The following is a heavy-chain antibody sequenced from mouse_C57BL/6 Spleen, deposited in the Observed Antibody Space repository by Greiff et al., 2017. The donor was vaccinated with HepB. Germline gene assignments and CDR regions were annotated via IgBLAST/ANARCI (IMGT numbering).Heavy chain of an antibody. CDR3: ARRRSTGAYFDY. D-gene: IGHD4-1*02. J-gene: IGHJ2*01. V-gene: IGHV5-17*01. CDR2: ISSGSSTI. CDR1: GFTFSDYG. Sequence: EVHLVESGGGLVKPGGSLKLSCAASGFTFSDYGMHWVRQAPEKGLEWVAYISSGSSTIYYADTVKGRFTISRDNAKNTLFLQMTSLRSEDTAIYYCARRRSTGAYFDYWGQGTTLTVSS.